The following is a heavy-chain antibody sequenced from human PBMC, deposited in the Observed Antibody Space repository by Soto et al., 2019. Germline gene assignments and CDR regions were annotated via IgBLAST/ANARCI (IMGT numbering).Heavy chain of an antibody. V-gene: IGHV3-23*01. CDR1: GFTFSRYA. CDR3: AKDQTIFGVVTTLDY. D-gene: IGHD3-3*01. Sequence: GGSLRLSCASSGFTFSRYAMSWVRQAPGKGLEWVSAISGSGGSTYYADSVKGRFTISRDNSKNTLYLQMNSLRAEDTAVYYCAKDQTIFGVVTTLDYWGQGTLVTVSS. CDR2: ISGSGGST. J-gene: IGHJ4*02.